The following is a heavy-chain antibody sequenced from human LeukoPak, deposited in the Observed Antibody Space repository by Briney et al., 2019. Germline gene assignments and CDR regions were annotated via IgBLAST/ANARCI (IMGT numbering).Heavy chain of an antibody. D-gene: IGHD3-10*01. CDR2: ISGSGGST. J-gene: IGHJ4*02. V-gene: IGHV3-23*01. CDR1: GFTFSRYA. CDR3: AFFPVRFGELFIDY. Sequence: PGGSLRLSCAASGFTFSRYAMTWVRQAPGKGLYWVSAISGSGGSTYYADSVKGRFTISRDNSKNTLYLQMNSLRAEDTAVYYCAFFPVRFGELFIDYWGQGTLVTVSS.